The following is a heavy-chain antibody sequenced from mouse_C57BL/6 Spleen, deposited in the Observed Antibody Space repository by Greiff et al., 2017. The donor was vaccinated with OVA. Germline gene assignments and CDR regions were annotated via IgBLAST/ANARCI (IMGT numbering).Heavy chain of an antibody. V-gene: IGHV1-26*01. CDR2: INPNNGGT. J-gene: IGHJ2*01. CDR1: GYTFTDYY. CDR3: ARWLLPYYFDY. D-gene: IGHD2-3*01. Sequence: EVKLQQSGPELVKPGASVKISCKASGYTFTDYYMNWVKQSHGKSLEWIGDINPNNGGTSYNQKFKGKATLTVDKSSSTAYMELRSLTSEDSAVYYCARWLLPYYFDYWGQGTTLTVSS.